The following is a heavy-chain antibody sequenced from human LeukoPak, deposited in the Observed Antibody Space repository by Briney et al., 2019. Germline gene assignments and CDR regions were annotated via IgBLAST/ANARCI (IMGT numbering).Heavy chain of an antibody. Sequence: ASVKVSCKASGYTFTGYYMHWVLQAPGQGLEWMGRINPNSGGTNYAQKFQGRVTMTRDTSISTAHMELSRLRSDDTAVYYCARDPVYYDSSGYNDAFDIWGQGTMVTVSS. CDR2: INPNSGGT. V-gene: IGHV1-2*06. CDR3: ARDPVYYDSSGYNDAFDI. D-gene: IGHD3-22*01. J-gene: IGHJ3*02. CDR1: GYTFTGYY.